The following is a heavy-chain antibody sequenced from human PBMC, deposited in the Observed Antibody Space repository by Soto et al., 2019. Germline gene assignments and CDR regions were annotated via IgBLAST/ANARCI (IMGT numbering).Heavy chain of an antibody. CDR1: GFTFSASA. CDR2: IRGSGDTM. CDR3: AQSDTTGYIHVLAN. D-gene: IGHD3-22*01. Sequence: EVQLLASGGGLVQPGGSLRLSCVDSGFTFSASAMAWVRQAPGKGLEWVSGIRGSGDTMGYAVSVKGRCTISRDNSKITLFLQMNRLRVEDTALYYCAQSDTTGYIHVLANLGRGTLVTVSS. V-gene: IGHV3-23*01. J-gene: IGHJ4*02.